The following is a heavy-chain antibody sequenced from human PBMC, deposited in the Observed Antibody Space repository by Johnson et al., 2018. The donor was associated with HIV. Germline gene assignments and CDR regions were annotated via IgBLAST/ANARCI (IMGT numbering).Heavy chain of an antibody. D-gene: IGHD5-12*01. CDR3: ASGDDDGF. Sequence: QVQLVESGGGVVQPGRSLRLSCAASGFTLTNYPMHWVRQAPGKGLEWVAVISFDGKNKFYADSVKGRFTISRDNSRNTLYLQMNSLRPEGTAVYYCASGDDDGFWGRGTLVTVSS. CDR2: ISFDGKNK. CDR1: GFTLTNYP. V-gene: IGHV3-30*04. J-gene: IGHJ4*03.